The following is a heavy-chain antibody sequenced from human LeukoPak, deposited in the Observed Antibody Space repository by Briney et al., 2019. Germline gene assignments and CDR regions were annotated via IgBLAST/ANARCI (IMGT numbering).Heavy chain of an antibody. V-gene: IGHV4-59*08. D-gene: IGHD3-10*01. Sequence: SDPLSLTHTVWGRSISSYYWSWIRQPPGKGLEWIVYIYYSGSTNYNPALKWRLTISVDTSKHQSSLKLRSATAAATAVYYCARNVSAAWFGESSYWFDPWGQGTLVTVSS. CDR2: IYYSGST. J-gene: IGHJ5*02. CDR3: ARNVSAAWFGESSYWFDP. CDR1: GRSISSYY.